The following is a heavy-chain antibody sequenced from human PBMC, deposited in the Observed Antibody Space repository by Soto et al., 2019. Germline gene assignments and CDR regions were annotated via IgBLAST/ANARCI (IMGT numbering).Heavy chain of an antibody. Sequence: XGALRLSCAAAGFTFSSYWMIWVRQAPGKGLDWVANIKQDGSEKYYVDFVKGRFTISRDNAKNSLYLQMNSLRAEDTAVYYCARGTRSGWYYFDYWGQGTLVTVSS. CDR1: GFTFSSYW. CDR3: ARGTRSGWYYFDY. D-gene: IGHD6-19*01. V-gene: IGHV3-7*01. CDR2: IKQDGSEK. J-gene: IGHJ4*02.